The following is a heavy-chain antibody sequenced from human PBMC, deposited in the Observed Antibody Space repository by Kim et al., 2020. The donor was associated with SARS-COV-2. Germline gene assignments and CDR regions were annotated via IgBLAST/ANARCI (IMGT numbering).Heavy chain of an antibody. D-gene: IGHD6-19*01. Sequence: SETLSLTCTVSGGSISSGGYYWSWIRQHPGKGLEWIGYIYYSGSTYYNPSLKSRVTISVDTSKNQFSLKLSFVTAADTAVYYCARDKIAVAGPIPYGMDVWGQGTTVTVSS. CDR1: GGSISSGGYY. CDR2: IYYSGST. J-gene: IGHJ6*02. CDR3: ARDKIAVAGPIPYGMDV. V-gene: IGHV4-31*03.